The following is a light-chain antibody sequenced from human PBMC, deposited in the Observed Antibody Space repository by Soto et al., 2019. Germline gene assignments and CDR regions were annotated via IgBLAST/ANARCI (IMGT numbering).Light chain of an antibody. CDR1: QNIKTY. V-gene: IGKV1-39*01. CDR3: QQSFSSPPWT. CDR2: AAS. Sequence: DIQMTQSPSSLPASVGDSVTITCRASQNIKTYLNWYQQKPGKAPNLLIYAASILHSGVPSRFSGSGSGTDFTLTISSLQPEALATYYCQQSFSSPPWTFGHGTKVDIK. J-gene: IGKJ1*01.